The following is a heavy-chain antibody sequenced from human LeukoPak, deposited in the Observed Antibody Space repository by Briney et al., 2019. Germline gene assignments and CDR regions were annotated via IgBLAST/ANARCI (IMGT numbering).Heavy chain of an antibody. CDR2: IYSGGST. V-gene: IGHV3-53*01. J-gene: IGHJ6*02. CDR1: GFTVSSNY. CDR3: ARDEYYYGSGSYSHYYYGMDV. D-gene: IGHD3-10*01. Sequence: GESLKISCAASGFTVSSNYMSWVRQAPGKGLEWVSVIYSGGSTYYADSVKGRFTISRDNSKNTPYLQMNSLRAEDTAVYYCARDEYYYGSGSYSHYYYGMDVWGQGTTVTVSS.